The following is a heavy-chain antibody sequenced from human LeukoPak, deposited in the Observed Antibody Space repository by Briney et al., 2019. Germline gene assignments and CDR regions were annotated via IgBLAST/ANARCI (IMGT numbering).Heavy chain of an antibody. V-gene: IGHV4-39*07. Sequence: SETLSLTCTVSGGSISSNNYYWGWIRQPPGKGLECIGSVYSGGSTHYNPSLKSRVTISVDSTRNQLSLKLTSVTAADTAVYYCARGSRWYCSSTSCYPYFDYWGQGTLVTVSS. CDR2: VYSGGST. CDR3: ARGSRWYCSSTSCYPYFDY. D-gene: IGHD2-2*01. J-gene: IGHJ4*02. CDR1: GGSISSNNYY.